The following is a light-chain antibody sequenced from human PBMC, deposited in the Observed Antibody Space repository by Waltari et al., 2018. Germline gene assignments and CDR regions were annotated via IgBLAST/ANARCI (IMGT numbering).Light chain of an antibody. CDR2: GAS. J-gene: IGKJ1*01. Sequence: DIQMTQSPSSLSASVRDRVTITCRASQDISKYLSWNQQKPGKAPKLLIYGASNLETGVPSRFSGSGSGTDFTFTISSLQPEDIATYYCQQYDNLPVTFGQGTRVDIK. V-gene: IGKV1-33*01. CDR1: QDISKY. CDR3: QQYDNLPVT.